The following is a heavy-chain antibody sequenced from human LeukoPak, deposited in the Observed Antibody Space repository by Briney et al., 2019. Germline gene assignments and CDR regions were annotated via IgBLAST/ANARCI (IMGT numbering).Heavy chain of an antibody. CDR3: ARAPSARLFFDC. V-gene: IGHV4-59*01. Sequence: SETLSLTCAVYGGSFSGYYWSWIRQPPGKGLEWIGYIYYNGNTNYNPSLKSRVTMSVDTSKNQFSLKLSSVTPADTAVYYCARAPSARLFFDCWGQGTLVTVSS. D-gene: IGHD6-25*01. J-gene: IGHJ4*02. CDR1: GGSFSGYY. CDR2: IYYNGNT.